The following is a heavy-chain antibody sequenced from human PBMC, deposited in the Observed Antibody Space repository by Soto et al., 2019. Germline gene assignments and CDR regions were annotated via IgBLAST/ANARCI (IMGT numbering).Heavy chain of an antibody. D-gene: IGHD3-3*01. Sequence: GASVKVSCKASGGTFSSYAISWVRQAPGQGLEWMGGIIPIFGTANYAQKFQGRVTITADKSTSTAYMELSSLRSEDTAVYYCAQDPKIPGVVRLGMDVWGQGTTVTVSS. CDR1: GGTFSSYA. J-gene: IGHJ6*02. CDR3: AQDPKIPGVVRLGMDV. CDR2: IIPIFGTA. V-gene: IGHV1-69*06.